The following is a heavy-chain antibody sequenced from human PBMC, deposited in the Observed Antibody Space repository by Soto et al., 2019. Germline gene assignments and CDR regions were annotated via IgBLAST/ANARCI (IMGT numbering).Heavy chain of an antibody. CDR2: IYYSGST. CDR1: GGSISISSYY. V-gene: IGHV4-39*01. Sequence: SETLSLTCTVSGGSISISSYYWGCIRQPPGKGLEWIGSIYYSGSTYYNPSLKSRVTISVDTSKNQFSLKLSSVTAADTAVYYYARQDLDSSGLRDYYYGMDVWGQGTTVTVSS. D-gene: IGHD6-19*01. J-gene: IGHJ6*02. CDR3: ARQDLDSSGLRDYYYGMDV.